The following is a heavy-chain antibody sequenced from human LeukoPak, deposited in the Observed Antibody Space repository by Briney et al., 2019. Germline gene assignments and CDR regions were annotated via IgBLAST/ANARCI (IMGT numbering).Heavy chain of an antibody. D-gene: IGHD5-12*01. J-gene: IGHJ2*01. CDR2: TSYDGTKT. Sequence: GGSLRLSCAASGFTFSSYAMHWVRQAPGKGLEWVAITSYDGTKTYYADSVKGRFTISRDNSKNTLYLQMNSLRAEDTAVYYCASPATIGWYFDLWGRGTLVTVSS. V-gene: IGHV3-30*14. CDR1: GFTFSSYA. CDR3: ASPATIGWYFDL.